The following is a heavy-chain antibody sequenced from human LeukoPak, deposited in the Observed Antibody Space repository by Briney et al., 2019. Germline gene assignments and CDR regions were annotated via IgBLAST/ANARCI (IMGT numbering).Heavy chain of an antibody. Sequence: PGGSLRLSCAASGFDCSRYWMTWVRQAPGKGLEWVANIEQDGGEEYYVDSVEGRFTISRDSAKNSLYLQMNSLRVEDTAVYYCARGRYVDWLFDYWGQGTLVTVSS. CDR1: GFDCSRYW. CDR2: IEQDGGEE. D-gene: IGHD3-9*01. J-gene: IGHJ4*02. V-gene: IGHV3-7*03. CDR3: ARGRYVDWLFDY.